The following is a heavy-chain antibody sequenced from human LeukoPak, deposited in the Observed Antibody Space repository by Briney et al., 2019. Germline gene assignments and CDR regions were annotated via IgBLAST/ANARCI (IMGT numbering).Heavy chain of an antibody. V-gene: IGHV3-30-3*01. CDR1: GFTFSNYA. D-gene: IGHD2-2*01. J-gene: IGHJ4*02. CDR2: ISYDGSNK. CDR3: ARGSSSCSSTSCYYLGIDY. Sequence: WRSLTLSCVGSGFTFSNYAMHWVRQAPGKGLEGVAVISYDGSNKYYADSVNGRPTISRDNSKNTLHLQMNSLRADETAVYYCARGSSSCSSTSCYYLGIDYWGQGTLVAVSS.